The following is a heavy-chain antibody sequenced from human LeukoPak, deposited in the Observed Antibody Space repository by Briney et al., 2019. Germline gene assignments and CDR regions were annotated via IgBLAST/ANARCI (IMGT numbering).Heavy chain of an antibody. Sequence: GGSLRLSCAASGFTFSTYDMSWVRQAPGKGLEWVSGISGSGSSTFYADSVKGRFTISRENSKKTLYLQMNSLRADDTAVYYCAKEVTYGSGPAGYYGMDVWGQGTTVTVSS. CDR2: ISGSGSST. J-gene: IGHJ6*02. D-gene: IGHD3-10*01. CDR3: AKEVTYGSGPAGYYGMDV. CDR1: GFTFSTYD. V-gene: IGHV3-23*01.